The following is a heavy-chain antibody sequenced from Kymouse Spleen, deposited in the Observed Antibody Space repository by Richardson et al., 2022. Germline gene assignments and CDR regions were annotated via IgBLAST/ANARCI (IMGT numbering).Heavy chain of an antibody. CDR2: ISYDGSNK. CDR1: GFTFSSYG. CDR3: AKVLQGDILTGFPDY. Sequence: QVQLVESGGGVVQPGRSLRLSCAASGFTFSSYGMHWVRQAPGKGLEWVAVISYDGSNKYYADSVKGRFTISRDNSKNTLYLQMNSLRAEDTAVYYCAKVLQGDILTGFPDYWGQGTLVTVSS. J-gene: IGHJ4*02. D-gene: IGHD3-9*01. V-gene: IGHV3-30*18.